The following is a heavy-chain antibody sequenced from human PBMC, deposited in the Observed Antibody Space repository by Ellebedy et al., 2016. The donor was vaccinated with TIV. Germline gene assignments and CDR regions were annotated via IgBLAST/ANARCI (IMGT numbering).Heavy chain of an antibody. CDR2: ISGSCGTT. J-gene: IGHJ4*02. D-gene: IGHD6-19*01. Sequence: PGGSLRLSCAASGFTFSSLAMNRVRQAPGKGLEWVSGISGSCGTTYYTDSVKGRFTISRDNSKNTLYLQMNSLRVEDTAVYYCVGRPQSSGWYGPFDYWGQGTLVTVSS. CDR3: VGRPQSSGWYGPFDY. CDR1: GFTFSSLA. V-gene: IGHV3-23*01.